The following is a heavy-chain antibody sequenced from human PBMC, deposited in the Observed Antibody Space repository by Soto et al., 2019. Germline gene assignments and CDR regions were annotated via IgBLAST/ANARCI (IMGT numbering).Heavy chain of an antibody. CDR1: GFTFSSYA. V-gene: IGHV3-23*01. CDR2: ISGSGSRT. J-gene: IGHJ3*02. D-gene: IGHD4-17*01. CDR3: AKGTYRDYVYWDHAFDI. Sequence: EVQLLESGGGLVQPGGSLRLSCAASGFTFSSYAMSWVRQAPGKGLEWVSAISGSGSRTYYAVSVKGRFTFSRDNSKKTLYLHMNSLRAEDTAVYFCAKGTYRDYVYWDHAFDIWGQGTMVTVSS.